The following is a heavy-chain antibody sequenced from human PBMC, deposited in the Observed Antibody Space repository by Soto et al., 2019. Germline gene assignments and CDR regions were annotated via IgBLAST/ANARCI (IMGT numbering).Heavy chain of an antibody. CDR3: ASHSSHWPFFDF. J-gene: IGHJ4*02. CDR2: VSSTGST. Sequence: SETLSLTCTVSGASITQYYLNWIRQSPGKGLEWIVSVSSTGSTVYNPSLTSRVTVSLDTSKNQFSLTLSSVTAADTAVYYCASHSSHWPFFDFWGQGTLVTSPQ. CDR1: GASITQYY. D-gene: IGHD6-13*01. V-gene: IGHV4-59*01.